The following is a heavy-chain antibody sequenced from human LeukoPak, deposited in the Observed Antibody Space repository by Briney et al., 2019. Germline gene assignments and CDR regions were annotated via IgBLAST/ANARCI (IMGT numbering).Heavy chain of an antibody. Sequence: GGSLRLSCAASGFTFSSYSMNWVRQAPGKGLEWVSSISSSSSYIYYADSVKGRFTISRDNAKNSLYLQMNSLRAEDTAVYYCARDPYGSGMADYWGQGTLATVSS. D-gene: IGHD3-10*01. V-gene: IGHV3-21*01. J-gene: IGHJ4*02. CDR2: ISSSSSYI. CDR3: ARDPYGSGMADY. CDR1: GFTFSSYS.